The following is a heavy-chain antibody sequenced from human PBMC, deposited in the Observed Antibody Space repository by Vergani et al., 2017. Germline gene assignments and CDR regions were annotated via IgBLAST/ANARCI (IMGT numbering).Heavy chain of an antibody. CDR3: ARVKSGYDIFTGYHLAGYYFDY. J-gene: IGHJ4*02. CDR1: GGSISSYY. D-gene: IGHD3-9*01. V-gene: IGHV4-59*01. CDR2: IYYSGST. Sequence: QVQLQESGPGLVKPSETLSLTCTVSGGSISSYYWSWIRQPPGKGLEWIGYIYYSGSTNYNPSLKSRVTISVDTSKNQFSLKLSSVNAADTAVYYCARVKSGYDIFTGYHLAGYYFDYWGQGTLVTVSS.